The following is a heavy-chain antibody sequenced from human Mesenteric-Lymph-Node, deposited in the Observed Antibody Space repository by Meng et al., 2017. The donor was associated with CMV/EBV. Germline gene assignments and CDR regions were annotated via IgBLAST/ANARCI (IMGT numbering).Heavy chain of an antibody. V-gene: IGHV1-2*06. CDR2: INPGSRDT. D-gene: IGHD4-17*01. J-gene: IGHJ4*02. CDR3: ARAHDYGDYEGDY. CDR1: GYTFTAYY. Sequence: CKASGYTFTAYYIHWVRHAPGQGLEWMGRINPGSRDTRFAQNFQGRVTLTTDTSISTAYMELTRLTSDDTAVYCCARAHDYGDYEGDYWGQGTLVTVSS.